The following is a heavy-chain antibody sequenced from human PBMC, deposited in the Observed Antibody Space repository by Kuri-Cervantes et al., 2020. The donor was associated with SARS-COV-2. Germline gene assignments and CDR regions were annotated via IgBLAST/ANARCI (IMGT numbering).Heavy chain of an antibody. CDR1: GGSFSGYY. J-gene: IGHJ6*02. CDR2: INHSGST. V-gene: IGHV4-34*01. CDR3: ARGGGDCSSTRCSRYYYGMDV. D-gene: IGHD2-2*01. Sequence: SETLSLTCAVYGGSFSGYYWSWIRQPPGKGLEWIGEINHSGSTNYNPSLKSRVTISVDTSKNQFSLKLSSVTAADTAVYYCARGGGDCSSTRCSRYYYGMDVWGQGTTVTVSS.